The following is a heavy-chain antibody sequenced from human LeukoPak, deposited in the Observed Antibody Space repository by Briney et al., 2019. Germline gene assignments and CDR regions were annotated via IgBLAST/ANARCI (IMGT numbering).Heavy chain of an antibody. Sequence: SVTLSLTCTVASGSISSYYWSWIRQPAGKRLEWIGRIYSSGSTNYNPSLKSRVTMSVDTSKTQFSLKLSSVTAADTAVYYCARDYYDSSGYRDYFDYWGQGTLVTVSS. D-gene: IGHD3-22*01. CDR2: IYSSGST. CDR3: ARDYYDSSGYRDYFDY. J-gene: IGHJ4*02. CDR1: SGSISSYY. V-gene: IGHV4-4*07.